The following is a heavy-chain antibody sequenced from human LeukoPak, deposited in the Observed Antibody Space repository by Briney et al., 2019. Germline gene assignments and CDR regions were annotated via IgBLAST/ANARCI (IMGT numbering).Heavy chain of an antibody. CDR3: ARFGIEGPYCSGGSRYSYAFDI. CDR2: ISSSGSTI. CDR1: GFTFSSYE. V-gene: IGHV3-48*03. D-gene: IGHD2-15*01. J-gene: IGHJ3*02. Sequence: GGSLRLSCAASGFTFSSYEMNWVRQAPGKGLEWVSYISSSGSTIYYADSVKGRFTISRDNAKNSLYLRMNSLRAEDTAVYYCARFGIEGPYCSGGSRYSYAFDIWGQGTMVTVSS.